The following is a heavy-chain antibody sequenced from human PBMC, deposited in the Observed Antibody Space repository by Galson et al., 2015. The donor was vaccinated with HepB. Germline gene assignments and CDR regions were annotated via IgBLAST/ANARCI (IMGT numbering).Heavy chain of an antibody. J-gene: IGHJ6*02. Sequence: LRLSCAASGFTFSNYRMNWVRQAPGKGLDWVASITSDSTYIYYGESLVGRFTISGDNATNSLSLQMSSLRADDTAVYYCARETITNYAMDVWGQGTTVTVSS. CDR3: ARETITNYAMDV. CDR1: GFTFSNYR. V-gene: IGHV3-21*01. D-gene: IGHD5-12*01. CDR2: ITSDSTYI.